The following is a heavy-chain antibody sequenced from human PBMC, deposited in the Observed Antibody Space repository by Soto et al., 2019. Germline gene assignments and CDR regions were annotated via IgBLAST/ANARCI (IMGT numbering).Heavy chain of an antibody. CDR3: ARRAHSGYDYFDY. CDR2: IYHYGNT. V-gene: IGHV4-38-2*01. J-gene: IGHJ4*02. Sequence: PSATLSLTCVVSGYSITSGYFWACIRQPPGKQLEWIGSIYHYGNTYYNPSLKSRVTISVDTSKNQFSLKLSSVTAADAAVYDCARRAHSGYDYFDYWGQGXLVTVSS. D-gene: IGHD5-12*01. CDR1: GYSITSGYF.